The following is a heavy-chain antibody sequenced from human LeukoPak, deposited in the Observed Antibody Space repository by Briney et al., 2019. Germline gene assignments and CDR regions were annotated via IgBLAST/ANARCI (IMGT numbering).Heavy chain of an antibody. J-gene: IGHJ3*02. V-gene: IGHV4-34*01. CDR2: INHSGST. CDR3: ARQCSSTSCYFRRGAFDI. Sequence: PSETLSLTCAVYGGSFSGYYWSWIRQPPGKGLEWIGEINHSGSTNYNPSLKSRVTISVDTSKNQFTLKLSSVTAADTAVYYCARQCSSTSCYFRRGAFDIWGQGTMVTVSS. CDR1: GGSFSGYY. D-gene: IGHD2-2*01.